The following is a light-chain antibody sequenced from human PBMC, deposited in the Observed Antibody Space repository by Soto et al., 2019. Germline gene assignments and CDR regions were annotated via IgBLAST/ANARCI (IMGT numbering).Light chain of an antibody. CDR3: QSYDSSLSGWV. CDR2: GNS. V-gene: IGLV1-40*01. J-gene: IGLJ3*02. Sequence: QSVLTQPPSVSGAPGQRVTISCTGSSSNIGAGYDVHWYQQLPGTAPKLLIYGNSTRPSGVPDRFSGAKSGTAASLVTTGLRAAEEADYYCQSYDSSLSGWVFGGGTKLTVL. CDR1: SSNIGAGYD.